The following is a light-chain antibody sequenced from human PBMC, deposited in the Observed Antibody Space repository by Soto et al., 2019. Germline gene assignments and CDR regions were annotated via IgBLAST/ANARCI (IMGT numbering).Light chain of an antibody. CDR2: GAS. V-gene: IGKV3-20*01. Sequence: EIVLTQSPGTLSLSPGERATLSCRASQCVSSSYLAWYQQKPGQAPRLLIYGASSRPTGIPDRFSGSGSGTDFTLTISRLEPEDFAVYYCQQYGSSSTFGQGTRLEIK. J-gene: IGKJ5*01. CDR3: QQYGSSST. CDR1: QCVSSSY.